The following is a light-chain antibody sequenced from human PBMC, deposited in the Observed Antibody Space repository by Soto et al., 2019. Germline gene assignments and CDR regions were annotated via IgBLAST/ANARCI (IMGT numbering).Light chain of an antibody. Sequence: DIQMTQSPSTLSASVGDRVTITCRASQSINNWFAWYQHKPGKAPKLLIYDASSLQSGVPSRFSGSGSGTEFTLTISSLQPDDFATYYCHQYNSYSTFGQGTKVEIK. CDR2: DAS. CDR1: QSINNW. J-gene: IGKJ1*01. CDR3: HQYNSYST. V-gene: IGKV1-5*01.